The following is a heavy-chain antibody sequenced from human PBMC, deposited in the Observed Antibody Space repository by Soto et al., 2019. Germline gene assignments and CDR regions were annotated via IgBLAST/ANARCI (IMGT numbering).Heavy chain of an antibody. D-gene: IGHD3-9*01. Sequence: SLRLSCAASGFTFRNAWMHWLRQAPGKGLEWVGRIKSKTDCGTTDYAALVKGRFTISRDDSKNTLYLQMNSLKTEDTAVYYCTTELKQSAGLRYFDWVRPSWGYYFDYWGQGTLVTVSS. CDR2: IKSKTDCGTT. CDR1: GFTFRNAW. CDR3: TTELKQSAGLRYFDWVRPSWGYYFDY. J-gene: IGHJ4*02. V-gene: IGHV3-15*07.